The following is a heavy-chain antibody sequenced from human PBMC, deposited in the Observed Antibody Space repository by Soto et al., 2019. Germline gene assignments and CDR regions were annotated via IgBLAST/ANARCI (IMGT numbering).Heavy chain of an antibody. CDR2: ISAYNGNT. J-gene: IGHJ4*02. D-gene: IGHD6-13*01. CDR3: ARKFGYSSSWYYFDY. Sequence: ASVKVSCKASGYTFTSYGISWVRQAPGQGLEWMGWISAYNGNTNYAQKLQGRVTMTTDTSTSTAYMELRSLRSDDTAVYYCARKFGYSSSWYYFDYWGQGTLVTVSS. V-gene: IGHV1-18*04. CDR1: GYTFTSYG.